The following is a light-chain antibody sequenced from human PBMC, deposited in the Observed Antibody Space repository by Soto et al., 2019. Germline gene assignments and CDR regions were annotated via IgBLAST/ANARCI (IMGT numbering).Light chain of an antibody. V-gene: IGKV1-12*01. J-gene: IGKJ2*01. CDR2: AAS. Sequence: DIQMTQSPSSVSASVGDRVTITCRASRGISSWLAWYQQKPGKAPKLLIYAASSLQSGVPSRFSGSGSGTDFTLTISSLQSEDFATYYCQQANSFPYTFGQGTKLEIK. CDR3: QQANSFPYT. CDR1: RGISSW.